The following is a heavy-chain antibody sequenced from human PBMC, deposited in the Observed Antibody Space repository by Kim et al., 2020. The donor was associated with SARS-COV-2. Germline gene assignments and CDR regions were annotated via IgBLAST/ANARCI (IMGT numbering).Heavy chain of an antibody. CDR2: ISSSSSYI. CDR1: GFTFSSYS. J-gene: IGHJ6*03. V-gene: IGHV3-21*01. Sequence: GGSLRLSCAASGFTFSSYSMNWVRQAPGKGLEWVSSISSSSSYIYYADSVKGRFTISRDNAKNSLYLQMNSLRAEDTAVYYCARDGGDIEADMDVWGKGTTVTVSS. CDR3: ARDGGDIEADMDV. D-gene: IGHD2-15*01.